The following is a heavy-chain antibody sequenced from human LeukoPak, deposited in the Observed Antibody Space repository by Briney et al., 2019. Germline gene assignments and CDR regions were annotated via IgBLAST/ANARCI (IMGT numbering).Heavy chain of an antibody. CDR2: IYYSGST. J-gene: IGHJ4*02. V-gene: IGHV4-59*08. D-gene: IGHD6-6*01. Sequence: PSETLSLTCTVSGGSISSYYWSWIRQPPGKGLEWIGYIYYSGSTNYNPSLKSRVTISVDTSKNQFSLKLSSVPASDTAVYYCARQGFGSSYKPFFDSWGQGTLVTVSS. CDR3: ARQGFGSSYKPFFDS. CDR1: GGSISSYY.